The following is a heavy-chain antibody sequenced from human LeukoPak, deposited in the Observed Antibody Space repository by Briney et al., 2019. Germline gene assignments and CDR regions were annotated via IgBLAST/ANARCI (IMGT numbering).Heavy chain of an antibody. CDR2: GNPNSGGS. J-gene: IGHJ3*02. Sequence: ASVKVSCKPSGYTFTDYCIHWVRQAPGQWLEWMGWGNPNSGGSHYAQKFQGRVTMTRDTSISTAYMELNRLRSDDTAVYYCARERGGDDAFDIWGQGTMVTVSS. CDR1: GYTFTDYC. D-gene: IGHD2-15*01. V-gene: IGHV1-2*02. CDR3: ARERGGDDAFDI.